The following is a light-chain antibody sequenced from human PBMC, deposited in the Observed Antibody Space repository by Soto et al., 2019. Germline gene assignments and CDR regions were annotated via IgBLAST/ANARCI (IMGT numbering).Light chain of an antibody. V-gene: IGKV3-15*01. J-gene: IGKJ2*01. CDR1: QSVSSN. Sequence: EIVMTQSPVTLSVSPGERAILSCRASQSVSSNLAWYRQKPGQAPRLLIYSASTRATGIPARFSGSGSGTEFTLTITSLQSEDFAVYYCQQYNNWPPTDPFGQGTKLEI. CDR2: SAS. CDR3: QQYNNWPPTDP.